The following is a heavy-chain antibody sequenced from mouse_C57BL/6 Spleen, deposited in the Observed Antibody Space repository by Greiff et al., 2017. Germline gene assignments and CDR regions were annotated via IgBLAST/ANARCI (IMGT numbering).Heavy chain of an antibody. J-gene: IGHJ1*03. CDR2: INPNNGGT. CDR1: GYTFTDYN. CDR3: ARRIGLTGVSYWYFDV. Sequence: EVQLQQSGPELVKPGASVKIPCKASGYTFTDYNMDWVKQSHGKSLEWIGDINPNNGGTIYNQKFKGKATLTVDKSSSTAYMELRSLTSEDTAVYYCARRIGLTGVSYWYFDVWGTGTTVTVSS. V-gene: IGHV1-18*01. D-gene: IGHD4-1*01.